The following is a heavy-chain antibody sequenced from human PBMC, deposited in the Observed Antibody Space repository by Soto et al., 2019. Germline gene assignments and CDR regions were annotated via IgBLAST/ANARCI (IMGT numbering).Heavy chain of an antibody. CDR1: GYTFTSYG. CDR3: ARDFGGGSPTYFDY. Sequence: ASVKVSCKASGYTFTSYGISWVRQAPGQGLEWMGWISAYNGNTNYAQKLQGRVTMTTDTSTSTAYMALRSLRSDDTAVYYCARDFGGGSPTYFDYWGKGTLVTVSS. D-gene: IGHD2-15*01. V-gene: IGHV1-18*01. J-gene: IGHJ4*02. CDR2: ISAYNGNT.